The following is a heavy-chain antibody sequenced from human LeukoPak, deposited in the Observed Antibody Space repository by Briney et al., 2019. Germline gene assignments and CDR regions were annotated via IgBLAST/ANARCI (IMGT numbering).Heavy chain of an antibody. D-gene: IGHD1-26*01. V-gene: IGHV4-39*01. J-gene: IGHJ4*02. CDR2: IYYSGST. CDR1: GGSISSSSYY. Sequence: SETLSLTCTVSGGSISSSSYYWGWTRQPPGKGLEWIGSIYYSGSTYYNPSLKSRVTISVDTSKNQFSLRLSSVTAADTAVYYCARQGLAAPWEYWGQGTLVTVSS. CDR3: ARQGLAAPWEY.